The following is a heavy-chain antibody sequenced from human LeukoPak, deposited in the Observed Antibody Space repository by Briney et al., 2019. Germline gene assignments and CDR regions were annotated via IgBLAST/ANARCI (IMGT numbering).Heavy chain of an antibody. D-gene: IGHD6-13*01. CDR2: IIPILGIA. V-gene: IGHV1-69*04. CDR1: GGTFSSYA. J-gene: IGHJ6*02. Sequence: SVKFSCKASGGTFSSYAISWVRQAPGQGLEWMGRIIPILGIANYAQKFQGRVTITADKSTSTAYMELSSLRSEDTAVYYCARAAYSSLGCYGMDVWGQGTTVTVSS. CDR3: ARAAYSSLGCYGMDV.